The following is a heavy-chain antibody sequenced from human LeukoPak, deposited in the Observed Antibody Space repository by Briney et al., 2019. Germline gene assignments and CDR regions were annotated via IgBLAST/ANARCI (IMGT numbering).Heavy chain of an antibody. D-gene: IGHD3-22*01. Sequence: SETLSLTCTVSGGSISSYFWSWIRQPAGKGLEWIGRIYTSGSTNYNPSLKSRVTMSVDTSKNQFSLKLSSVTAADTAVYYCARSDYYDSSGYLDYWGQGTLVTVSS. J-gene: IGHJ4*02. CDR2: IYTSGST. V-gene: IGHV4-4*07. CDR3: ARSDYYDSSGYLDY. CDR1: GGSISSYF.